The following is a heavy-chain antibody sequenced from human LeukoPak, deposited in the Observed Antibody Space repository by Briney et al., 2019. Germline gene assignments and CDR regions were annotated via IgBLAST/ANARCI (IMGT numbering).Heavy chain of an antibody. CDR3: ARGAASGTSRFDY. V-gene: IGHV3-30-3*01. CDR2: ISYDGSNK. CDR1: GFTFSSYA. Sequence: GGSLRLSCAASGFTFSSYAMHWVRQAPGKGLEWVAVISYDGSNKYYADSVKGRVTISRDNAKNSLYLQMNSLRAEDTAVYYCARGAASGTSRFDYWGQGTLVTVSS. D-gene: IGHD6-13*01. J-gene: IGHJ4*02.